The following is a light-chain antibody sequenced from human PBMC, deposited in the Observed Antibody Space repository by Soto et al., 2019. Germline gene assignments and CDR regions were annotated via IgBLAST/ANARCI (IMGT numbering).Light chain of an antibody. CDR3: QRYGTSPLT. J-gene: IGKJ4*01. CDR2: AAS. CDR1: QSVGSNY. Sequence: EIVLTQSPGTLSLSPGERATLSCRASQSVGSNYLAWYQQKPGQAPRLLIYAASSRATGIPDRFSGSGSETDFTLTISRLEPEDFAVYYCQRYGTSPLTFGGGTKLEIK. V-gene: IGKV3-20*01.